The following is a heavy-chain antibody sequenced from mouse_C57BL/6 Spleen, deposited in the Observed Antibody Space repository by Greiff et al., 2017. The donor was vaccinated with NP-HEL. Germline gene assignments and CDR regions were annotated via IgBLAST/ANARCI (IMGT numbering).Heavy chain of an antibody. D-gene: IGHD2-1*01. J-gene: IGHJ4*01. CDR3: ARRGNEDAMDY. CDR2: INPSTGGT. Sequence: EVQVVESGPELVKPGASVKISCKASGYSFTGYYMNWVKQSPEKSLEWIGEINPSTGGTTYNQKFKAKATLTVDKSSSTAYMQLKSLTSEDSAVYYCARRGNEDAMDYWGQGTSVTVSS. CDR1: GYSFTGYY. V-gene: IGHV1-42*01.